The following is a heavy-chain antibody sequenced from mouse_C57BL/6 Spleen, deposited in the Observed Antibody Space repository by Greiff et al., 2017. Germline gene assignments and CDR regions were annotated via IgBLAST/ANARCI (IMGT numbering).Heavy chain of an antibody. D-gene: IGHD2-3*01. CDR3: ARFYDGYSSWFAY. J-gene: IGHJ3*01. Sequence: VQLQQPGAELVKPGASVKLSCKASGYTFTSYWMHWVKQRPGRGLEWIGRIYPNSGGTKYNEKFKSKATLTVDKPASTAYMQLSSLTSEDSAVYYCARFYDGYSSWFAYWGRGTLVTVSA. V-gene: IGHV1-72*01. CDR2: IYPNSGGT. CDR1: GYTFTSYW.